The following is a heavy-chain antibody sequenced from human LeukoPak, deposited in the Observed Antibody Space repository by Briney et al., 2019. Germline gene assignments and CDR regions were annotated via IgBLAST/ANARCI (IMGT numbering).Heavy chain of an antibody. D-gene: IGHD2-15*01. V-gene: IGHV3-15*01. CDR3: TTLDDIVVVVAATSNRGY. J-gene: IGHJ4*02. CDR1: GFCFSSCC. CDR2: LKSKTDGGTT. Sequence: GCSFRLSFAAFGFCFSSCCMNWVRPARGMVLEWVGLLKSKTDGGTTDYPAPVKGRFTISRDDSKNTLYLQMSSLKTEYTAVYYCTTLDDIVVVVAATSNRGYWGQGTLVTVSS.